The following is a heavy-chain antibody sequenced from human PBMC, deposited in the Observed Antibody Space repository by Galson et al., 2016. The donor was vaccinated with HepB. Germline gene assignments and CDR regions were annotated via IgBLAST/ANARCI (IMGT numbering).Heavy chain of an antibody. CDR1: GGSISSSTNA. J-gene: IGHJ3*02. CDR2: IYDIGSP. Sequence: SETLSLTCGVSGGSISSSTNAWAWIRQPPGKGLEWIATIYDIGSPYYNPSLKSRVTISVDTSKRQCSLKLTSVIAADTAMYFCARSNGRKFNRRAVDIWGQGTMVTVSS. CDR3: ARSNGRKFNRRAVDI. V-gene: IGHV4-39*01. D-gene: IGHD2-8*01.